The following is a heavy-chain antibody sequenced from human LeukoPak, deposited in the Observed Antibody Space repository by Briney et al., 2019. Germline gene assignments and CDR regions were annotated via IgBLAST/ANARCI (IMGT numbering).Heavy chain of an antibody. Sequence: GESLKRSCKRAGYTFSSHWITRVSQMPGKGLEWMGRIDPSDSYTNYSPSFQGHVTISADKSISTAYLQWSSLKASDTAMYYCSRRSAYTWLMEVWGQGTTVTVSS. D-gene: IGHD3-10*01. CDR3: SRRSAYTWLMEV. J-gene: IGHJ6*02. CDR1: GYTFSSHW. V-gene: IGHV5-10-1*01. CDR2: IDPSDSYT.